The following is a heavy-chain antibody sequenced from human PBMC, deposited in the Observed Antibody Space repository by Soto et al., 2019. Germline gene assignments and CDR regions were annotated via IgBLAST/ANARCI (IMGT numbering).Heavy chain of an antibody. V-gene: IGHV4-39*01. Sequence: SETLSLTCSVSGDSISSTNYYWGWIRQPPGKGLEWIGSVSYSGGTYYKSSLKSRVTISVDTSKNQFSLKLSSVTAADTAVYYCARLRDDHVWGDLCFWGQGTLVTVSS. CDR2: VSYSGGT. CDR3: ARLRDDHVWGDLCF. J-gene: IGHJ4*02. CDR1: GDSISSTNYY. D-gene: IGHD3-16*01.